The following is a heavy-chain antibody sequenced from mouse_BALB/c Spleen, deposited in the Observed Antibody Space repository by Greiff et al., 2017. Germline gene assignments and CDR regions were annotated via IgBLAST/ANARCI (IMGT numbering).Heavy chain of an antibody. D-gene: IGHD2-3*01. V-gene: IGHV5-6-5*01. CDR3: ARDDGYYAIDYDMDY. J-gene: IGHJ4*01. Sequence: EVQLVQSGGGLVKPGGSLKLSCAASGFTFSSYAMSWVRQTPEKRLEWVASISSGGSTYYPDSVKGRFTISRDNPTNTLFLQMTSLRSEDTAMYYCARDDGYYAIDYDMDYWGQGTTVTVSS. CDR2: ISSGGST. CDR1: GFTFSSYA.